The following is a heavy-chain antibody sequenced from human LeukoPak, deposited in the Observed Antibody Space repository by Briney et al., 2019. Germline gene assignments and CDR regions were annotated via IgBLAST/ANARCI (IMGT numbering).Heavy chain of an antibody. CDR2: INPNSGGT. J-gene: IGHJ4*02. CDR3: ARGVVPAARGFTAIDY. CDR1: GYTFTGYY. V-gene: IGHV1-2*02. Sequence: ASVKVSCKASGYTFTGYYMHWVRQAPGQGLEWMGWINPNSGGTNYAQKFQGRVTMTRDTSISTAYTELSRLRSDDTAVYYCARGVVPAARGFTAIDYWGQGTLVTVSS. D-gene: IGHD2-2*01.